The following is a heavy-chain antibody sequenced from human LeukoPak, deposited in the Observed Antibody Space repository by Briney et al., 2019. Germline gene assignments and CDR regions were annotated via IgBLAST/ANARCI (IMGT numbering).Heavy chain of an antibody. CDR1: GFTFSDYA. CDR2: ISKDGSAK. J-gene: IGHJ4*02. CDR3: ARDYWWNYDY. V-gene: IGHV3-30-3*01. Sequence: GGSLRLSCAASGFTFSDYAMHWVRQAPGKGLEWVAVISKDGSAKYYPGSVRGRFTISRDNSKNTIYLQMDSLRAEDTAIYYCARDYWWNYDYWGQGTLVTVSS. D-gene: IGHD1-7*01.